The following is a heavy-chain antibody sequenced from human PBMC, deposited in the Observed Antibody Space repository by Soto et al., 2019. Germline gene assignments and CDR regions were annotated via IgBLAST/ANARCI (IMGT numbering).Heavy chain of an antibody. J-gene: IGHJ6*02. CDR1: GFTFSSYG. CDR2: IWYDGSNK. V-gene: IGHV3-33*01. CDR3: ARDEGLGVNYYYYGMDV. Sequence: QVQLVESGGGVGQPGRSLRLSCAASGFTFSSYGMHWVRQAPGKGLEWVAVIWYDGSNKYYADSVKGRCTISRDNSKNTLYLQMNSLRAEDTAVYYCARDEGLGVNYYYYGMDVWGQGTTVTVSS. D-gene: IGHD3-10*01.